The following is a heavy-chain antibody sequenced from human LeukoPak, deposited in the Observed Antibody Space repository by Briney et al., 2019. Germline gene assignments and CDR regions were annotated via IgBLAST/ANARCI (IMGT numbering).Heavy chain of an antibody. CDR1: GGSISSYY. V-gene: IGHV4-59*01. D-gene: IGHD1-7*01. Sequence: PSETLSLTCTVSGGSISSYYWSWIRQPPGKGLEWIGYIYYSGSTNYNPSLKSRVTISVDTSKNQFSLKLSSVTAADTAVYYCARFRYNWNYGAFFDHWGQGTLVTVSS. CDR3: ARFRYNWNYGAFFDH. J-gene: IGHJ4*02. CDR2: IYYSGST.